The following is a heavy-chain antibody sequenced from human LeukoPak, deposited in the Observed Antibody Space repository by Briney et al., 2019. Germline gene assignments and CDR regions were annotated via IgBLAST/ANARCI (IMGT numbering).Heavy chain of an antibody. CDR3: AVPIVVVTATDAFDI. V-gene: IGHV1-8*01. D-gene: IGHD2-21*02. CDR2: MNPNSGNT. CDR1: GYTFTSYD. Sequence: ASVKLSCKASGYTFTSYDINWVRQATGQGLEWMGWMNPNSGNTGYAEKFQGRVTMTRNTSISTAYMELSSLRSEDTAVYYCAVPIVVVTATDAFDIWGQGTMVTVSS. J-gene: IGHJ3*02.